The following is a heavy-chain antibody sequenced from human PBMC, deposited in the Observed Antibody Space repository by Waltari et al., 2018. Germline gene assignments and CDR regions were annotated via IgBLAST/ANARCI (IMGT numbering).Heavy chain of an antibody. CDR2: INPNSGGT. Sequence: QVLLVQSGAEVKKPGASVKVSCKAYGYSFTGYYLHWVRQAPGQGLEWMGWINPNSGGTSYAQIFQGRVTMTRDTSISTAYMELSRLTSDDTAVYYCAVSYTGWYGDLDYWGQGTLVTVSS. D-gene: IGHD6-19*01. CDR1: GYSFTGYY. J-gene: IGHJ4*02. CDR3: AVSYTGWYGDLDY. V-gene: IGHV1-2*02.